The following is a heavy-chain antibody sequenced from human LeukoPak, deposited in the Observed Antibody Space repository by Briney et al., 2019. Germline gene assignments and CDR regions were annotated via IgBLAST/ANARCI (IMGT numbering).Heavy chain of an antibody. J-gene: IGHJ4*02. CDR1: GGSINTVTYY. CDR2: IHPSGML. V-gene: IGHV4-39*07. D-gene: IGHD3-22*01. CDR3: SRGLDSRKLGY. Sequence: SETLSLTCTVSGGSINTVTYYWGWIRQPPGKGLEWIGSIHPSGMLYNNPSLESRVTISIDTSKNQFSLNLNSVTAADTAVYFCSRGLDSRKLGYWGQGTLVTVSS.